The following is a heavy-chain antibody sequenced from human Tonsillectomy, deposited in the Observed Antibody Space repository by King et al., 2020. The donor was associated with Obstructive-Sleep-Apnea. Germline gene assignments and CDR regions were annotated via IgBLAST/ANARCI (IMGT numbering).Heavy chain of an antibody. V-gene: IGHV5-51*01. J-gene: IGHJ5*02. CDR2: IYPGDSDT. Sequence: QLVQSGAEVKNPGESLKISCKGSGYSFTSYWIGWVRQMPGKGLEWMGIIYPGDSDTRYSPSFQGQVTISADKSISTAYLAWSSLKASDTAMYYCARRVYDSSGYYFYENWFDPWGQGTLVTVSS. CDR3: ARRVYDSSGYYFYENWFDP. D-gene: IGHD3-22*01. CDR1: GYSFTSYW.